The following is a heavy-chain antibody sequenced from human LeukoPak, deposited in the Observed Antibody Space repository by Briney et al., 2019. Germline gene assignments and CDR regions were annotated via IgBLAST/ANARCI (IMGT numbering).Heavy chain of an antibody. D-gene: IGHD6-13*01. CDR1: GFTFSSYS. V-gene: IGHV3-21*01. Sequence: GGSLRLSCAASGFTFSSYSMNWVRQAPGKGLEWVSSISSSSSHVYYADTVKGRFTMSRDNAKNSLYLQVNSLRADDTAVYYCARVLEAASFDYWGQEARSPSPQ. CDR2: ISSSSSHV. J-gene: IGHJ4*01. CDR3: ARVLEAASFDY.